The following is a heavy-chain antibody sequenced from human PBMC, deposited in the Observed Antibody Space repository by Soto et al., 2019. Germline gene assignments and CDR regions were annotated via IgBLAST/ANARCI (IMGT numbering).Heavy chain of an antibody. V-gene: IGHV3-11*01. CDR1: GFTFSDYY. CDR3: ARVNGYYYYGMDV. CDR2: ISSSGSII. J-gene: IGHJ6*02. Sequence: GGSLRLSCATSGFTFSDYYMSWIRQAPGKGLEWVSDISSSGSIIYYADSVKGRFTISRDNAKNSLYLQMNSLRAEDTAVYYCARVNGYYYYGMDVWGQGTTVTVSS. D-gene: IGHD3-22*01.